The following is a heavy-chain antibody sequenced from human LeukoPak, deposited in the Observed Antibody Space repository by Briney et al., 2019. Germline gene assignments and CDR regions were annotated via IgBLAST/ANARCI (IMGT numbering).Heavy chain of an antibody. CDR3: ARDDEYSSSSGYYYYYMDV. D-gene: IGHD6-6*01. V-gene: IGHV4-39*07. J-gene: IGHJ6*03. CDR1: GGSISSSSYY. Sequence: PSETLSLTCTVSGGSISSSSYYWGWIRQPPGKGLEWIGSIYYGGSTYYNPSLKSRVTISVDTSKNQFSLKLSSVTAADTAVYYCARDDEYSSSSGYYYYYMDVWGKGTTVTVSS. CDR2: IYYGGST.